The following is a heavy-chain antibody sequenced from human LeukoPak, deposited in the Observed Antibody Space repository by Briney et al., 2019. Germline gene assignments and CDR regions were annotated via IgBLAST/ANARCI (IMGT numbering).Heavy chain of an antibody. J-gene: IGHJ4*02. CDR3: ASTYYYDGSDY. CDR1: GGSFSGYY. V-gene: IGHV4-34*01. D-gene: IGHD3-22*01. Sequence: SETLSLTCAVYGGSFSGYYWSWIRQPPGKGLGWIGEINHSGSTNYNPSLKSRVTISVDTSKNQFSLKLSSVTAADTAVYYCASTYYYDGSDYWGQGTLVTVSS. CDR2: INHSGST.